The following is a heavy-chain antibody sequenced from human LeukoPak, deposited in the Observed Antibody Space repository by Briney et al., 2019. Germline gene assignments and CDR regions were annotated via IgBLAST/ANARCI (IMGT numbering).Heavy chain of an antibody. V-gene: IGHV3-48*01. CDR1: GFPFSSYS. CDR2: ISSSSSTI. J-gene: IGHJ4*02. D-gene: IGHD4-11*01. Sequence: GGSLRLSCAASGFPFSSYSMNWVRQAPGKGLEWVSYISSSSSTIYYADSVKGRFTISRDNAKNSLYLQMNSLRAEDTAVYYCARDDAAYSNYDYFDYWGQGTLVTVSS. CDR3: ARDDAAYSNYDYFDY.